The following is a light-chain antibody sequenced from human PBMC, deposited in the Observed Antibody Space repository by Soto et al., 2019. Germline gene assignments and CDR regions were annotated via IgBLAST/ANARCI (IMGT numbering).Light chain of an antibody. CDR2: AVS. CDR3: MQSVRLPLYS. CDR1: QGLRQGDGRTY. J-gene: IGKJ2*03. Sequence: DVVWAQTALSLAFTPGQLASISCTASQGLRQGDGRTYVSWYRQKPGQPPQLLIYAVSNRSPGVADGFSGSGSGTDFTLTIRRVEAADVGVYYCMQSVRLPLYSLGQGTRLEIK. V-gene: IGKV2D-29*01.